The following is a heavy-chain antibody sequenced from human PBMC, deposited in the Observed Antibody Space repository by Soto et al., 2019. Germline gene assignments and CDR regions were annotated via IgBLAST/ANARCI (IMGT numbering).Heavy chain of an antibody. CDR2: IIPIFGTA. J-gene: IGHJ6*02. Sequence: QVQLVQSGAEVKKPGSSVKVSCKASGGTFSSYAISWVRQAPGQGLEWMGGIIPIFGTANYAQKFQGRVTITADESTSTAYMELSSLRSEDTAMYYCARDDDIVVVPAARYGMDVWGQGTTVTVSS. CDR3: ARDDDIVVVPAARYGMDV. D-gene: IGHD2-2*01. CDR1: GGTFSSYA. V-gene: IGHV1-69*01.